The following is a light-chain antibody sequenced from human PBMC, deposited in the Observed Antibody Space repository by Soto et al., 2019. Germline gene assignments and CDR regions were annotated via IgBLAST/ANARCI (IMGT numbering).Light chain of an antibody. CDR1: QDIGSD. V-gene: IGKV1-6*01. CDR3: MQATQFPFN. CDR2: AAS. Sequence: AIQMTQSPSSLSASVGDRVTITCRASQDIGSDLGWYQQKPGKAPKLLIYAASNLQSGVPDRFTGSGAGTDFTLKISRVEAEDVGTYYCMQATQFPFNCGGGNKGDIK. J-gene: IGKJ3*01.